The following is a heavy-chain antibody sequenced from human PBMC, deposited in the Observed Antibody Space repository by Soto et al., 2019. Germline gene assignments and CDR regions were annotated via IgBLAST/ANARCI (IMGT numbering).Heavy chain of an antibody. V-gene: IGHV5-51*01. Sequence: GESLKISCKGSGHSFTRYWIGWVRQMPGKGLEWMGIIYPGDSDTRYSPSFQGQVTISADKSISTAYLQWSSLKASDTAMYYCARQGCSSTSCYFNWFDPWGQGTLVTVSS. D-gene: IGHD2-2*01. CDR2: IYPGDSDT. J-gene: IGHJ5*02. CDR1: GHSFTRYW. CDR3: ARQGCSSTSCYFNWFDP.